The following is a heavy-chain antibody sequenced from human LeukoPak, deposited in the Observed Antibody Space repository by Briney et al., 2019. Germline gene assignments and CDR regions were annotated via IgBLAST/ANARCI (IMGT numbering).Heavy chain of an antibody. J-gene: IGHJ4*02. CDR2: IYHIGST. D-gene: IGHD3-10*01. CDR1: GYSISRGYY. V-gene: IGHV4-38-2*01. Sequence: SETLSLTCGVSGYSISRGYYWAWIRQPPGKGLEWIGTIYHIGSTYYNPSLESRVTISVDTSKNEFSLNLNSVTAADTAVYYCARAGWIITSGIDYWGQGALVSVCS. CDR3: ARAGWIITSGIDY.